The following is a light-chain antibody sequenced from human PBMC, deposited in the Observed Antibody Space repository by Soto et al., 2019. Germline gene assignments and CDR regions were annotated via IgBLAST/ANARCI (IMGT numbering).Light chain of an antibody. CDR3: CSYAGSSAVV. J-gene: IGLJ2*01. CDR1: SSDVGSYNL. Sequence: QPVLTQPASVSGSPGQSITISCTGTSSDVGSYNLVSWYQQHPGKAPKLMIYEGSKRPSGVSNRFSGSKSGNTASLTISGLQAEDEADYYFCSYAGSSAVVFGGGTKLTVL. V-gene: IGLV2-23*01. CDR2: EGS.